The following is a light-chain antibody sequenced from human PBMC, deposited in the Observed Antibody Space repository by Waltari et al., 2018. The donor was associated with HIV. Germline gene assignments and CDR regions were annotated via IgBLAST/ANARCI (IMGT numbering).Light chain of an antibody. V-gene: IGLV2-23*01. CDR3: CSYAGGSTYVV. Sequence: QSALTQPASVSGSPGQSITISCTGTSSDFGSYNLVSWYQQHPGKAPKIMIYEGSKRPSGVSNRFSGSKSGNTASLTISGLQAEDEADYYCCSYAGGSTYVVFGGGTKLTVL. CDR2: EGS. CDR1: SSDFGSYNL. J-gene: IGLJ2*01.